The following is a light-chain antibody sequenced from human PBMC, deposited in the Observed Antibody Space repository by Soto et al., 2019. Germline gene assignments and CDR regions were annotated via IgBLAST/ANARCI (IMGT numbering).Light chain of an antibody. V-gene: IGKV1-17*03. CDR2: DAS. CDR3: QQYNSYST. Sequence: DIQMTQSPSAMSASVGDRVTITCRASQGINNYLAWYQQKPGKAPKLLIYDASSLESGVPSRFSGSGSGTEFTLTISSLQPDDFATYYCQQYNSYSTFGQGTKVDIK. CDR1: QGINNY. J-gene: IGKJ1*01.